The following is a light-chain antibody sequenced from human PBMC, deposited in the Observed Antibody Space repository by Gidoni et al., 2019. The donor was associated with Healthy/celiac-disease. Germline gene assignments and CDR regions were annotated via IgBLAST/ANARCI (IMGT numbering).Light chain of an antibody. V-gene: IGKV3-20*01. Sequence: EIVLTQSPGTLSLSPGERATLSCRASQSVSSSNLAWYQQKPGQAPRLLIYGASSRATGIPDRFSGSGSGTDFTLTISRLEPEDFAVYYCQQYGSSLLTFGQGTRLEIK. CDR1: QSVSSSN. CDR3: QQYGSSLLT. J-gene: IGKJ5*01. CDR2: GAS.